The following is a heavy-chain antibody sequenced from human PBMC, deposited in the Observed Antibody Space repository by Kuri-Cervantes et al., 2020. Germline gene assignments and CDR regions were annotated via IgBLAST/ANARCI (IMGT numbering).Heavy chain of an antibody. J-gene: IGHJ6*02. D-gene: IGHD4-23*01. Sequence: GESLKISCAASGFTFSSYGMHWVRQAPGKGLEWVAVIWYDGSNKYYADSVKGRFTISRDNSKNTLYLQMNSLRAEDTAVYYCARPPTGDYGGGMDVWGQGTTVTVSS. V-gene: IGHV3-33*01. CDR2: IWYDGSNK. CDR1: GFTFSSYG. CDR3: ARPPTGDYGGGMDV.